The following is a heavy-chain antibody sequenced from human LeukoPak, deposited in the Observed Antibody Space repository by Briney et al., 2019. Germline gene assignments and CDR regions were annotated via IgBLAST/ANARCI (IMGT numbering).Heavy chain of an antibody. CDR3: ARTGYSSGWYEDYFDY. CDR1: GFTFSSYA. J-gene: IGHJ4*02. V-gene: IGHV3-30*04. CDR2: ISYDGSNK. D-gene: IGHD6-19*01. Sequence: GRSLRLSCAASGFTFSSYAMHWVRQAPGKGLEWVAVISYDGSNKYYADSVKGRFTISRDNSKNTLYLQMNSLRAEDTAVYYCARTGYSSGWYEDYFDYWGQGTLVTVSS.